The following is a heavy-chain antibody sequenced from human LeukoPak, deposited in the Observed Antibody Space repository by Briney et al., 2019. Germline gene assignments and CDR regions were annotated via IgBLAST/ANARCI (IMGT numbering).Heavy chain of an antibody. CDR3: ASKYYDILTGSDYYGMDV. CDR2: INAGNGNT. Sequence: ASVKVSCKASGYTFTSYAMHWVRQAPGQRLEWMGWINAGNGNTKYSQKFQGRVTITRDTSASTAYMELSSLRSEDTAVYYCASKYYDILTGSDYYGMDVWGQGTTVTVSS. V-gene: IGHV1-3*01. CDR1: GYTFTSYA. D-gene: IGHD3-9*01. J-gene: IGHJ6*02.